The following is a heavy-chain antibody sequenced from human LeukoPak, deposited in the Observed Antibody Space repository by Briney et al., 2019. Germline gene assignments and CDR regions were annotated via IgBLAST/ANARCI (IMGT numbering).Heavy chain of an antibody. CDR3: AKESDSGYHSEGPKN. CDR1: GFVLSDYG. J-gene: IGHJ4*02. Sequence: PGGSLRLSCAASGFVLSDYGMHWVRQAPGKGQEWVAFVRNDGSNEYYVGSVKGRFTISRDKSKNTLYLQMNSLRVEDTAVYSCAKESDSGYHSEGPKNWGLGTLVTVSS. CDR2: VRNDGSNE. V-gene: IGHV3-30*02. D-gene: IGHD5-12*01.